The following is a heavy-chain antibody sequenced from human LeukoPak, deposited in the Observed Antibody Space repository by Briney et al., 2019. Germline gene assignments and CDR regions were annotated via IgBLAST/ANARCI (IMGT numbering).Heavy chain of an antibody. D-gene: IGHD2-15*01. J-gene: IGHJ4*02. CDR2: ISSSSSTI. CDR1: GLTVSSYS. Sequence: GSLRLSCAASGLTVSSYSMNWVRQAPGKGLEWVSYISSSSSTIYYADSVKGRFTISRDSAKNSLYLQMNSLRDEDTAVYYCARARASGRSGFDYWGQGTLVTVSS. V-gene: IGHV3-48*02. CDR3: ARARASGRSGFDY.